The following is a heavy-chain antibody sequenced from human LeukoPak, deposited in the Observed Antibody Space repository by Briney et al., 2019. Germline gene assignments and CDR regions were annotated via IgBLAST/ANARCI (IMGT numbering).Heavy chain of an antibody. J-gene: IGHJ4*02. CDR1: GFTFSSYG. CDR2: IWYDGSNK. Sequence: QSGRSLRLSCAASGFTFSSYGMHWVRQAPGKGLEWVAVIWYDGSNKYYADSVKGRFTISRDNSKNTLYLQMNSLRAEDTAVYYCARDAGEWEQSVVDYWGQGTLVTISS. CDR3: ARDAGEWEQSVVDY. V-gene: IGHV3-33*01. D-gene: IGHD1-26*01.